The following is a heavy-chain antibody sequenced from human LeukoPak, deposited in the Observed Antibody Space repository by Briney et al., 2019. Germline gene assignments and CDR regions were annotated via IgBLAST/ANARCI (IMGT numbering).Heavy chain of an antibody. J-gene: IGHJ3*02. V-gene: IGHV4-31*03. CDR2: IYYSGTT. D-gene: IGHD2-15*01. Sequence: SETLSLTCTVSGGSISSDGYYWTWIRQHPGKGLEWIGYIYYSGTTYYNPSLESRVTLSVDTSKNQFSLRLSSLTAADTAVYYCARYRDSGGRLAFDIWGQGTMATVSS. CDR1: GGSISSDGYY. CDR3: ARYRDSGGRLAFDI.